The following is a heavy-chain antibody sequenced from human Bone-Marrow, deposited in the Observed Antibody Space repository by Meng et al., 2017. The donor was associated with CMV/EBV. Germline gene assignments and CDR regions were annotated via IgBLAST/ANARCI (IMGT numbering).Heavy chain of an antibody. Sequence: GESLKISCAASGFTFSIYTMNWVRQAPGKGLEWVSSISSTSTYIYYTGSVKGRFTISRDNSKNTLYLQMNSLRAEDTAVYYCASDIVVVPAGADYFDYWGQGTLVTVSS. CDR2: ISSTSTYI. J-gene: IGHJ4*02. CDR3: ASDIVVVPAGADYFDY. D-gene: IGHD2-2*01. CDR1: GFTFSIYT. V-gene: IGHV3-21*01.